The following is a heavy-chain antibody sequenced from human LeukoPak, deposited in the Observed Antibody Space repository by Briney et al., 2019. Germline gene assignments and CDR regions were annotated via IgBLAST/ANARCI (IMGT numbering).Heavy chain of an antibody. D-gene: IGHD3-22*01. Sequence: GGSLRLSCAASGFTFSSYAMSWVRQAPGKGLEWVSAISGSGGSTYYADSVKGRFTISRDNAKNSLYLQMNSLRAEDTAVYYCARDIGSSGLVDAFDIWGQGTMVTVSS. CDR2: ISGSGGST. V-gene: IGHV3-23*01. CDR3: ARDIGSSGLVDAFDI. J-gene: IGHJ3*02. CDR1: GFTFSSYA.